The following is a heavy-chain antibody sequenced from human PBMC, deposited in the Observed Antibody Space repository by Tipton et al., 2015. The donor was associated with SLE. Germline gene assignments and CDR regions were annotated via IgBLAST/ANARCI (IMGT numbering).Heavy chain of an antibody. Sequence: TLSLTCTVSGGSISSYYWSWIRQTPGKGLEWIGYIYYSGSTNYNPSLKSRVTISVDTSKNHFSLNLSSVTAADTAMYFCARAPRGGNIDYWGQGTLVTVSS. V-gene: IGHV4-59*01. CDR2: IYYSGST. CDR3: ARAPRGGNIDY. D-gene: IGHD4-23*01. CDR1: GGSISSYY. J-gene: IGHJ4*02.